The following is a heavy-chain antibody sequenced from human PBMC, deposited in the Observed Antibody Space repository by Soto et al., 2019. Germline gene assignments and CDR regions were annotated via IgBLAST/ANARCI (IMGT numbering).Heavy chain of an antibody. V-gene: IGHV3-23*01. CDR2: LSGSGGST. Sequence: PGGSLRLSCAASGYTFSSYVMSWVRQTPGKGLEWVSALSGSGGSTYYADSVKGRITISRDNSKNTLYLQMNSLRAEDTAVHHYAKDADGDVWGEGTLVTVSS. CDR3: AKDADGDV. CDR1: GYTFSSYV. J-gene: IGHJ6*04.